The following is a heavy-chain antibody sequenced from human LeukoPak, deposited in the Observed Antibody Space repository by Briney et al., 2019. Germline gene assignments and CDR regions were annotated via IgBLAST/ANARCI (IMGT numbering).Heavy chain of an antibody. D-gene: IGHD3-3*01. J-gene: IGHJ4*02. CDR3: ASNSDGSRYYDFWSGYYTLDY. Sequence: SVKVSCKASGGAFSSYAISWVRQAPGQGLEWMGGIIPIFGTANYAQKFQGRVTITADESTSTAYMELSSLRSEDTAVYYCASNSDGSRYYDFWSGYYTLDYWGQGTLVTVSS. CDR1: GGAFSSYA. V-gene: IGHV1-69*13. CDR2: IIPIFGTA.